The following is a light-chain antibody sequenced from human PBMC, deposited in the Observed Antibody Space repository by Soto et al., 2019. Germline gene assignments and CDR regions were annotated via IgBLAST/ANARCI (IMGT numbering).Light chain of an antibody. CDR2: EVS. CDR3: SSYTSSSTWV. J-gene: IGLJ3*02. V-gene: IGLV2-14*01. Sequence: QPVLTQPASVSGSPGQSITISCTGTSSDVGGYNYVSWYQQHPDKAPKLMIYEVSNRPSGVSNRFSGSKSGNTASLTISGLQAEDEADYYCSSYTSSSTWVFGGGTKLTVL. CDR1: SSDVGGYNY.